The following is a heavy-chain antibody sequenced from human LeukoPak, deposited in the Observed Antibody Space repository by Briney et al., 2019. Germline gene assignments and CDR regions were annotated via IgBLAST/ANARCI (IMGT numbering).Heavy chain of an antibody. CDR2: IYYSGST. Sequence: PSETLSLTCTVSGGSISSSSYYWGWIRQPPGKGLEWIGNIYYSGSTYYNPSLKSRVTISVDTSKNQFSLKLSSATAADTAVYYCDYGELTGFDYWGQGTLVTVSS. D-gene: IGHD3-10*01. J-gene: IGHJ4*02. CDR3: DYGELTGFDY. CDR1: GGSISSSSYY. V-gene: IGHV4-39*07.